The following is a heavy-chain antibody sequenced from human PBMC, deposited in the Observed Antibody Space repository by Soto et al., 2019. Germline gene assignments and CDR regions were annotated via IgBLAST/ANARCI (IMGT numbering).Heavy chain of an antibody. CDR3: ARDQYYYGSGSVSNYYYYGMDV. D-gene: IGHD3-10*01. J-gene: IGHJ6*02. CDR1: GFTFSSYG. CDR2: IWYDGSNK. Sequence: GGSLRLSCAASGFTFSSYGMHWVRQAPGKGLEWVAVIWYDGSNKYYADSVKGRFTISRDNSKNTLYLQMNSLRAEDTAVYYCARDQYYYGSGSVSNYYYYGMDVWGQGTTVTVSS. V-gene: IGHV3-33*01.